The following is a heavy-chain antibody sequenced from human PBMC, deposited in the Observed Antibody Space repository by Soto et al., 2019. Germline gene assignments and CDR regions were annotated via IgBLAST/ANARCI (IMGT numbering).Heavy chain of an antibody. Sequence: EVQLVESGGGLVKPGGSLRLSCAASGFTFSNAWMSWVRQAPGKGLEWVGRIKSKTDGGTTDYAAPVKGRFTISRDDSKNTLYLQMNSLKTEDTAVYYCTTDRPTPSGITGTTLPYYYYYMDVWGKGTTVTVSS. J-gene: IGHJ6*03. CDR1: GFTFSNAW. CDR3: TTDRPTPSGITGTTLPYYYYYMDV. CDR2: IKSKTDGGTT. D-gene: IGHD1-7*01. V-gene: IGHV3-15*01.